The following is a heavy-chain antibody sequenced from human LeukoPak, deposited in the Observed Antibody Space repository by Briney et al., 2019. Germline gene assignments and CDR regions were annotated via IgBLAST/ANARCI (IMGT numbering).Heavy chain of an antibody. Sequence: PSETLSRTCAVYGGSFSGYYWSWIRQPPGRGLEWIGEINHSGSTNYNPSLKSRVTISVDTSKNQFSLKLSSVTAADTAVYYCARVVVTAIPFYYYGMDVWGQGTTVTVSS. CDR2: INHSGST. D-gene: IGHD2-21*02. J-gene: IGHJ6*02. V-gene: IGHV4-34*01. CDR1: GGSFSGYY. CDR3: ARVVVTAIPFYYYGMDV.